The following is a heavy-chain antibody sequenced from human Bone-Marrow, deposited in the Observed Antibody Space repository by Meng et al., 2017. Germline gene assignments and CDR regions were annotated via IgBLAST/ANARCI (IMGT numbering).Heavy chain of an antibody. CDR2: IHQGGST. CDR1: GGSISSRSYY. V-gene: IGHV4-39*07. J-gene: IGHJ4*02. D-gene: IGHD3-10*01. CDR3: TRRASFFGAGSFDW. Sequence: SETLSLTCNVSGGSISSRSYYWAWIRQPPGKTMEWIGSIHQGGSTYYNPSLKSRIIMSADMSKNQFSLKVWSVTAADTAVYYCTRRASFFGAGSFDWWGQGTLVTVSS.